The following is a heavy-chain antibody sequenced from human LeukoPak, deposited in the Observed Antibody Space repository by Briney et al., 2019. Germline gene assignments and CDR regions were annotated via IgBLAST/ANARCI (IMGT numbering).Heavy chain of an antibody. Sequence: ASVKLSCKASGYTFTGYYMHWVRQAPGQGLEWMGWINPNSGGTNYAQKFQDRVTMTRDTSISTAYMERSRLRSDDTAVYYCARGGVWFGESSYFDYWGQGTLVTVSS. CDR3: ARGGVWFGESSYFDY. J-gene: IGHJ4*02. CDR1: GYTFTGYY. V-gene: IGHV1-2*02. D-gene: IGHD3-10*01. CDR2: INPNSGGT.